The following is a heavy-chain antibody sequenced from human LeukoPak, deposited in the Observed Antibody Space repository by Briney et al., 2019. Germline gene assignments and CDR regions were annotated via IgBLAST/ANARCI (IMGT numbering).Heavy chain of an antibody. CDR2: FSGSGGST. D-gene: IGHD3-22*01. V-gene: IGHV3-23*01. CDR3: AKRGVVIRVILVGFHKEAYYFDS. Sequence: GGSLRLSCAVSGITLSNYGMSWVRQAPGKGLEWVAGFSGSGGSTSYADSVKGRFTISRDNPRNTLYLQMNSLRAEDTAVYFCAKRGVVIRVILVGFHKEAYYFDSWGQGALVTVSS. J-gene: IGHJ4*02. CDR1: GITLSNYG.